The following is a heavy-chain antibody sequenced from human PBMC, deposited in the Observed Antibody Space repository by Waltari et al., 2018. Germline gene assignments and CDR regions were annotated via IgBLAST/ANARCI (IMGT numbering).Heavy chain of an antibody. J-gene: IGHJ4*02. V-gene: IGHV3-15*01. Sequence: EVHLVESGGGLVKPGGSLRLSCAGSGFTVTNAWMNWVRQDPGKGLECVGLMKSKTEGGTIDYAAPVKGRFTISRDDSKNTLYLQMNSLKTEDTALYYCTTERDGSHEHWGQGTLVTVSS. CDR3: TTERDGSHEH. CDR1: GFTVTNAW. D-gene: IGHD6-19*01. CDR2: MKSKTEGGTI.